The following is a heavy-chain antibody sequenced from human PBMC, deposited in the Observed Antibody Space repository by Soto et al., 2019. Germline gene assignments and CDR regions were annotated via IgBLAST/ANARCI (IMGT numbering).Heavy chain of an antibody. CDR1: GDSVSSNSAA. CDR3: ARERGVLSEAFDI. CDR2: TCYRSKWYN. V-gene: IGHV6-1*01. J-gene: IGHJ3*02. D-gene: IGHD3-10*01. Sequence: SQTLSLTCAISGDSVSSNSAAWNWLRQSPSRGLEWLGRTCYRSKWYNDYVVSVKSRITINPDTSKNQFSLQLNSVTPEDTAVYYCARERGVLSEAFDIWGQGTVVTVS.